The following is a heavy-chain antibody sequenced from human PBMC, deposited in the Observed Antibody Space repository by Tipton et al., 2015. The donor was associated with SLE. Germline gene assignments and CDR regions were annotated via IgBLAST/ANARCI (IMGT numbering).Heavy chain of an antibody. CDR1: GGVISEYY. CDR2: VSESWSS. V-gene: IGHV4-59*01. CDR3: ARHRRAALEAFDI. D-gene: IGHD6-6*01. Sequence: TLSLTCTVSGGVISEYYWGWIRQPAGKGLEWLGYVSESWSSSYNPSLESRVTISVDTSKNQLSLTVSSVTAADTAVYYCARHRRAALEAFDIWGQGTLVTVSS. J-gene: IGHJ3*02.